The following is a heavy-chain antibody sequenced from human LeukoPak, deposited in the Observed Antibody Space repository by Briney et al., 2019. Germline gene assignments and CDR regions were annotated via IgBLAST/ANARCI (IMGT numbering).Heavy chain of an antibody. CDR1: GFPFSSYG. J-gene: IGHJ4*02. D-gene: IGHD2-15*01. Sequence: GGSLRLSCAASGFPFSSYGMNWVRQAPGNGLEWVSYINSGGSNTFYADSVKGRFTSSRGNTKNSLYLQMNLLRAEDTAVYYCASGGPGAVDLDYWGPEMLVTVSS. CDR2: INSGGSNT. V-gene: IGHV3-48*04. CDR3: ASGGPGAVDLDY.